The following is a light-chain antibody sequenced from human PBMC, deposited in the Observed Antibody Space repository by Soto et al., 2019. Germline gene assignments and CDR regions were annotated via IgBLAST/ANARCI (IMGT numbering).Light chain of an antibody. J-gene: IGLJ1*01. CDR1: SSNIGSNY. CDR3: AAWDDSLSVHYV. Sequence: QSALTQPPSASGTPGQRVTISCSGSSSNIGSNYVYWYQQLPGTAPKLLIYRNNQRPSGVPDRFSGSKSGTSASLAISGLRSEDEADYYCAAWDDSLSVHYVFGTGTK. V-gene: IGLV1-47*01. CDR2: RNN.